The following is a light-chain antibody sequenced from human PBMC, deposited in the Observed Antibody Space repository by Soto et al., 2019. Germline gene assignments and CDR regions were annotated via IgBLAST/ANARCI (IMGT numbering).Light chain of an antibody. CDR2: AAS. V-gene: IGKV1-12*01. J-gene: IGKJ5*01. CDR3: QQRSNWPIT. Sequence: DIQMTQSPSSVSASVGDSVTITCRASQDISSWLAWYQQKPGKAPNLLIYAASSLQSGVPSRFSGSGSGTDFTLTINSLQPEDIATYYCQQRSNWPITFGQGTRLEI. CDR1: QDISSW.